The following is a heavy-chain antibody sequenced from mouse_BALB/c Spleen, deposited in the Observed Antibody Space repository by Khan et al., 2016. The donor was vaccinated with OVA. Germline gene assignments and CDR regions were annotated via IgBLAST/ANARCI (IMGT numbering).Heavy chain of an antibody. Sequence: EVELVESGGGLVKPGGSLKLSCAASGFTFSSYTMSWVRQTPEKRLEWVATISSDGDNTYYPDSVKGRFTISRDNAKNNLYLQVSSLRSEDTALYYCARSNYVTFAYWGQGTLVTVSA. CDR3: ARSNYVTFAY. CDR2: ISSDGDNT. J-gene: IGHJ3*01. CDR1: GFTFSSYT. V-gene: IGHV5-9*03. D-gene: IGHD1-1*02.